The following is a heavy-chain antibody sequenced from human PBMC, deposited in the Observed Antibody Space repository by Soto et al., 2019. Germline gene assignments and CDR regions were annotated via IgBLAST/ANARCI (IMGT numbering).Heavy chain of an antibody. CDR3: ARDDAAAAGRKWIDP. CDR2: ISAYNGNT. D-gene: IGHD6-13*01. Sequence: GASVKVSCKASGYTFTSYGISWVRQAPGQGLEWMGWISAYNGNTNYAQKLQGRVTMTTDTSTSTAYMELRSLRSDDTAVYYCARDDAAAAGRKWIDPRGQGTLVTVSS. CDR1: GYTFTSYG. V-gene: IGHV1-18*01. J-gene: IGHJ5*02.